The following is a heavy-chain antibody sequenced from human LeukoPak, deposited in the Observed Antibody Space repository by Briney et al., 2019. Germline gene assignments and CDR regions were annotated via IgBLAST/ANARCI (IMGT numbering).Heavy chain of an antibody. CDR1: GGTTDDYG. V-gene: IGHV3-7*01. CDR3: ARDFWGAYRVDYFDY. Sequence: PGGSLRLSCAASGGTTDDYGMSWVRRAPGKGLEWVANIKQDGSETYYVDSVRGRFTISRDNAKKSLYLQMNSLRAEDTAVYYCARDFWGAYRVDYFDYWGQGTLVTVSS. D-gene: IGHD3-3*01. J-gene: IGHJ4*02. CDR2: IKQDGSET.